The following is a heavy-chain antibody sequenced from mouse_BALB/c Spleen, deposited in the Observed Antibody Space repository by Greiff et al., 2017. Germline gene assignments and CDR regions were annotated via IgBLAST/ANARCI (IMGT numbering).Heavy chain of an antibody. D-gene: IGHD2-1*01. CDR2: IDPANGNT. V-gene: IGHV14-3*02. CDR3: APIYYGNYFDY. Sequence: SGAELVKPGASVKLSCTASGFNIKDTYMHWVKQRPEQGLEWIGRIDPANGNTKYDPKFQGKATITADTSSNTAYLQLSSLTSEDTAVYYCAPIYYGNYFDYWGQGTTLTVSS. J-gene: IGHJ2*01. CDR1: GFNIKDTY.